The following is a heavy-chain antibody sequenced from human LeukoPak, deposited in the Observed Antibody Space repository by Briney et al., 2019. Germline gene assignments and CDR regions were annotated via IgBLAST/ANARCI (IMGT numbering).Heavy chain of an antibody. CDR1: GFTFSSYW. CDR3: ARDVGSSSVMNV. D-gene: IGHD6-6*01. CDR2: INTDGSTT. V-gene: IGHV3-74*01. Sequence: GGSLRLSCAASGFTFSSYWMHWVRQAPGKGLVWVSRINTDGSTTHYADSVKGRFTTSRDNAKNTLYMQMSSLRAEDTAVYYCARDVGSSSVMNVWGEGTTVTVSS. J-gene: IGHJ6*03.